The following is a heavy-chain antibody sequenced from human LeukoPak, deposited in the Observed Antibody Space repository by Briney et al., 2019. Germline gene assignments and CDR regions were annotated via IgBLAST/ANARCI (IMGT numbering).Heavy chain of an antibody. J-gene: IGHJ4*02. Sequence: GGSLRLSCAAFGFTFNSYAMSWVRQAPGKGLEWVSSISGSGGSTYYADSVKGRFTISRDNSKSTVYLQMNSLRAEDTAVYYCAKAPRRIAAAGTGSEFDYWGQGTLVTVSS. CDR1: GFTFNSYA. CDR2: ISGSGGST. V-gene: IGHV3-23*01. D-gene: IGHD6-13*01. CDR3: AKAPRRIAAAGTGSEFDY.